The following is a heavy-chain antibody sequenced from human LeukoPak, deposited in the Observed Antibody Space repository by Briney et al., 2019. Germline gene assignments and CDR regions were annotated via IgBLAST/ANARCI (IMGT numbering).Heavy chain of an antibody. V-gene: IGHV1-2*02. D-gene: IGHD3-22*01. CDR3: ARDCSSGYESWFDP. J-gene: IGHJ5*02. Sequence: ASVKVSCKASGYTFTGYYMHWVRQAPGQGLEWMGWINPNSGGTNYAQKFQGRVTMTRDTSISTAYMELSRLRSDDTAVYYCARDCSSGYESWFDPWGQGTLVTVSS. CDR2: INPNSGGT. CDR1: GYTFTGYY.